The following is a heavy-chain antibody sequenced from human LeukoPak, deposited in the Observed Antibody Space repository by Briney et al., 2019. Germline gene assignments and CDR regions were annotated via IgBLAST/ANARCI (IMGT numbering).Heavy chain of an antibody. D-gene: IGHD3-22*01. Sequence: KPSETLSPTCSVSGDSVSRSDSYWDWIRQPPGKGLEWIGTIYYSGRTYYSPSLKSRVTMSVDPSNNQFSLNLRSVTAADTAVYYCARRRYYDGSGYLEWGQGTLLSVSS. V-gene: IGHV4-39*01. CDR3: ARRRYYDGSGYLE. CDR1: GDSVSRSDSY. CDR2: IYYSGRT. J-gene: IGHJ1*01.